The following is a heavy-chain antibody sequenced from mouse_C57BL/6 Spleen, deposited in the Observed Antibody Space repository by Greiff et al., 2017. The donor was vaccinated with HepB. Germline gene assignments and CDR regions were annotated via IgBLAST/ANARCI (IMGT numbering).Heavy chain of an antibody. CDR1: GYSFTGYY. V-gene: IGHV1-42*01. CDR3: ARCRYYALDY. CDR2: INPSTGGT. J-gene: IGHJ4*01. Sequence: VQLQQSEPELVKPGASVKISCKASGYSFTGYYMNWVKQSPEKGLEWIGEINPSTGGTTYNQKFKAKATLTVDKSSSTAYMQLKSLTSEDSAVYYCARCRYYALDYWGQGTSVTVSS.